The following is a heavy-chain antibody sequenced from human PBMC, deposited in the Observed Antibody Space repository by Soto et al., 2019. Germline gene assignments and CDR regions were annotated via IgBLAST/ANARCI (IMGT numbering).Heavy chain of an antibody. D-gene: IGHD1-1*01. CDR2: ILHDGSNK. Sequence: GGSLRLSCAASGFTFSSYGMHWVRQAPGKGLEWVAVILHDGSNKYYADSVKGRFTISRDNSKNTLYLQMNRLRAEDTAVYYCAKNWLHPSAYYYYMDVWGKGTTVTVSS. CDR1: GFTFSSYG. V-gene: IGHV3-30*18. CDR3: AKNWLHPSAYYYYMDV. J-gene: IGHJ6*03.